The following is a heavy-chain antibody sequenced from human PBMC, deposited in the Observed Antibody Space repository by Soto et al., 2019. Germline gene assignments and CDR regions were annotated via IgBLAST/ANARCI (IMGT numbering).Heavy chain of an antibody. CDR1: GDTFSSYT. CDR2: IIPILDIA. Sequence: QVQLVQSGAEVKKPGSSVKVSCKASGDTFSSYTISWVRQAPGQGLEWMGRIIPILDIANYAQKFQGRVTITADKSTSTAYMELSSLRSEDTAVYYCAAGGHGAFDIWGQGTTVTVSS. V-gene: IGHV1-69*02. CDR3: AAGGHGAFDI. D-gene: IGHD1-26*01. J-gene: IGHJ3*02.